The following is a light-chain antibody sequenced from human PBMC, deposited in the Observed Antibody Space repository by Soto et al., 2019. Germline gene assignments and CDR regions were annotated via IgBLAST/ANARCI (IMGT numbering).Light chain of an antibody. CDR2: RAS. Sequence: QSVLTQPPSASGTPGQRVTISCSGSSSNIGSNYVYWYQQVPGTAPRLLRYRASQRPSGVPDRFSGSKSGTSASLAISGLRSDDEADYYCAAWDDTLNGLVFGGGTKVTVL. CDR3: AAWDDTLNGLV. V-gene: IGLV1-47*01. J-gene: IGLJ2*01. CDR1: SSNIGSNY.